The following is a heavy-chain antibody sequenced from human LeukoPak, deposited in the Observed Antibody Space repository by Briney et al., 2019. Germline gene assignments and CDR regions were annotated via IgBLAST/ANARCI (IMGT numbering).Heavy chain of an antibody. J-gene: IGHJ4*02. D-gene: IGHD3-22*01. CDR2: IYHSGNT. Sequence: PSETLSLTCTVSGYSISSGYYWGWIRQPPGKGLEWIGSIYHSGNTFYNPSLKSRVTISVDTSKNQFSLKLSSVTATDTAVYYCARDQYYYDSSGYYSIDYWGQGTLVIVSS. V-gene: IGHV4-38-2*02. CDR1: GYSISSGYY. CDR3: ARDQYYYDSSGYYSIDY.